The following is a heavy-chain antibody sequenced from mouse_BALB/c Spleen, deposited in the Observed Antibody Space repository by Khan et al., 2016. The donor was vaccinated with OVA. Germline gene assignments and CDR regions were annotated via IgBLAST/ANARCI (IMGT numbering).Heavy chain of an antibody. Sequence: QVQLQQPGAELVKAGASVKMSCKASGYTFTSYWMHWVKQRPGQGLEWFAETNPTNGRTYYNEKFKSKATLTVGKSSSTAYMLLSGPTFEDSAVYYCARIKKIVATYFDYWGQGTTLTVSS. V-gene: IGHV1S81*02. J-gene: IGHJ2*01. D-gene: IGHD1-1*01. CDR1: GYTFTSYW. CDR3: ARIKKIVATYFDY. CDR2: TNPTNGRT.